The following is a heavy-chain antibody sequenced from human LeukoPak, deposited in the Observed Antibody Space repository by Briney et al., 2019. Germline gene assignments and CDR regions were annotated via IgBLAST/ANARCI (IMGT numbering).Heavy chain of an antibody. CDR1: GGSISSRNW. Sequence: SETLSLTCAVSGGSISSRNWWSWVRQPPGKGLEWIGEIYHSGSINYNPSLKSRVTISVGKSKNQLSLRLTSVTAADTAVYYCARDNGAIRAYYYHGMDVWGQGTTVTVSS. D-gene: IGHD2-8*01. J-gene: IGHJ6*02. CDR2: IYHSGSI. CDR3: ARDNGAIRAYYYHGMDV. V-gene: IGHV4-4*02.